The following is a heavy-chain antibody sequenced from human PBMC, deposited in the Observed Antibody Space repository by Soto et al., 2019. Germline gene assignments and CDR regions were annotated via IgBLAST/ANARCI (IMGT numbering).Heavy chain of an antibody. J-gene: IGHJ5*02. Sequence: GGSLRLSCAASGFTFSNYAMIWVRQAPGKGLEWVSSITGSGGSTYYADSVKGRFTISRDNSKSTLNLQMNSLRAEDTALYYCAKDSGLRGKSGKDCFDPWGQGSLVTVSS. D-gene: IGHD3-10*01. CDR3: AKDSGLRGKSGKDCFDP. CDR2: ITGSGGST. V-gene: IGHV3-23*01. CDR1: GFTFSNYA.